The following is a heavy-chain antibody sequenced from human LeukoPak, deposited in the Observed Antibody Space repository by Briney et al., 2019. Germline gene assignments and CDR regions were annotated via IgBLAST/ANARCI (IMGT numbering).Heavy chain of an antibody. CDR1: GFTFSSYW. D-gene: IGHD4-23*01. CDR3: AKEQLQRRTYTFDY. J-gene: IGHJ4*02. V-gene: IGHV3-7*01. CDR2: IKKDGGEK. Sequence: GGSLRLSCAASGFTFSSYWMSWVRQAPGKGLEWVANIKKDGGEKYYVDSVKGRFTISRDNAKNSLYLQMNSLRAEDTAVYYCAKEQLQRRTYTFDYWGQGTLVTVSS.